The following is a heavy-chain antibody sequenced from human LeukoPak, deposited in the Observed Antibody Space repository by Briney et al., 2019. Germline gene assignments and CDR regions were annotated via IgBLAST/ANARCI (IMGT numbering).Heavy chain of an antibody. CDR1: GGSISSGGYY. CDR2: IYHSGST. Sequence: SQTLSLTCTVSGGSISSGGYYWSWIRQPPGKGLEWIGYIYHSGSTYYNPSLKSRVTISVDTSKNQFSLKLSSVTAADTAVYYCVTSLEASGNSYDAFDIWGQGTMVTVSS. D-gene: IGHD4-23*01. V-gene: IGHV4-30-2*01. CDR3: VTSLEASGNSYDAFDI. J-gene: IGHJ3*02.